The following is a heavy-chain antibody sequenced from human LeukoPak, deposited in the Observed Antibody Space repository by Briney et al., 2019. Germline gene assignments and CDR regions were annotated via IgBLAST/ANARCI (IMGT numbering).Heavy chain of an antibody. V-gene: IGHV3-48*01. CDR1: GFTFSSYS. CDR2: ISSSSSTI. CDR3: AKNRVVFNWNFAYYFDD. D-gene: IGHD1-7*01. J-gene: IGHJ4*02. Sequence: GGSLRLSCAASGFTFSSYSMNWVRQAPGKGLEWVSYISSSSSTIYYADSVKGRFTISRDNAKNSLYLQMNSLRAEDTAVYYCAKNRVVFNWNFAYYFDDWGQGTPVTVSS.